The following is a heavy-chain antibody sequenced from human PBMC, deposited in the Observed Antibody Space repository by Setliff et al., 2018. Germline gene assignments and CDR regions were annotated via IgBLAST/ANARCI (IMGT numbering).Heavy chain of an antibody. CDR1: GGSNSSYY. J-gene: IGHJ3*02. V-gene: IGHV4-59*01. CDR2: IYYSGST. Sequence: TLSLTCTVSGGSNSSYYWSWIRQPPGKRLEWIGYIYYSGSTSYNPSLKSRVTLSVDTSKNKLSLRLTSVTAADTALYYCARGLHDTSDDYYVGAFDMWGLGTKVTVSS. CDR3: ARGLHDTSDDYYVGAFDM. D-gene: IGHD3-22*01.